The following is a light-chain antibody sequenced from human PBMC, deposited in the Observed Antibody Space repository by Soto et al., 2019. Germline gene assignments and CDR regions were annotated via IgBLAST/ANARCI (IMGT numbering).Light chain of an antibody. CDR3: KHYNSYSGA. V-gene: IGKV1-5*03. J-gene: IGKJ1*01. CDR1: QTISSC. Sequence: DIQMTQSPSTLSGSVVDRVTITCRASQTISSCLVCYQQKPGKDPTRLIYKASTLKSGVTSRFIGSGSGTEFTLTISSLQAADFLTYYCKHYNSYSGAFGQGTKVDIK. CDR2: KAS.